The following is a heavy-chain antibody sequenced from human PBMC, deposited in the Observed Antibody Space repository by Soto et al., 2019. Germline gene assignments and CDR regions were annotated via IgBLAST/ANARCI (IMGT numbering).Heavy chain of an antibody. D-gene: IGHD1-20*01. CDR3: ARGADNWNNYYYYYMDV. CDR1: GYTFTSYA. V-gene: IGHV1-3*01. J-gene: IGHJ6*03. Sequence: ASVKVSCKACGYTFTSYAMHWVRQAPGQRLEWMGWINAGNGNTKYSQKFQGRVTITRDTSASTAYMELSSLRSEDTAVYYCARGADNWNNYYYYYMDVWGKGTTVTVSS. CDR2: INAGNGNT.